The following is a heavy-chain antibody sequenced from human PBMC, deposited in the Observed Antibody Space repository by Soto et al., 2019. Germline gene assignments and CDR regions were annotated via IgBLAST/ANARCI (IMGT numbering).Heavy chain of an antibody. CDR3: ARESYYYYDSSGYYFDY. CDR2: IYYSGST. V-gene: IGHV4-61*01. D-gene: IGHD3-22*01. J-gene: IGHJ4*02. CDR1: GGSVSSGSYY. Sequence: SETPSLTCTVSGGSVSSGSYYWSWIRQPPGKGLEWIGYIYYSGSTNYNPSLKSRVTISVDTSKNQFSLKLSSVTAADTAVYYCARESYYYYDSSGYYFDYWGQGTLVTVSS.